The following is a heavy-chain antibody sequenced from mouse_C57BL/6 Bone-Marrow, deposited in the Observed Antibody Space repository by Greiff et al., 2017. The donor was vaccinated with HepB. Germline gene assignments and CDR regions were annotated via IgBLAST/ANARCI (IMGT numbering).Heavy chain of an antibody. CDR1: GFNIKNTY. J-gene: IGHJ4*01. CDR3: ASITTVVPYAMDY. Sequence: VQLQQSVAELVRPGASVKLSCTASGFNIKNTYMHWVKQRPEQGLEWIGRIDPANGNTKYAPKFQGKATITADTSSNTAYLQISSLTSEDTAIYYCASITTVVPYAMDYWGQGTSVTVSS. V-gene: IGHV14-3*01. CDR2: IDPANGNT. D-gene: IGHD1-1*01.